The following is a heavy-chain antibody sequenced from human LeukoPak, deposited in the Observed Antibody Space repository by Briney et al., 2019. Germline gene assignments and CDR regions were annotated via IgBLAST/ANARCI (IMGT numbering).Heavy chain of an antibody. J-gene: IGHJ4*02. D-gene: IGHD6-19*01. CDR1: GGTFSSYA. V-gene: IGHV1-69*01. CDR3: ARALGWLDYFDY. CDR2: IIPIFGTA. Sequence: ASVKVSCKAPGGTFSSYAISWVRQAPGQGLEWMGGIIPIFGTANYAQKFQGRVTITADESTSTAYMELSSLRSEDTAVYYCARALGWLDYFDYWGQGTLVTVSS.